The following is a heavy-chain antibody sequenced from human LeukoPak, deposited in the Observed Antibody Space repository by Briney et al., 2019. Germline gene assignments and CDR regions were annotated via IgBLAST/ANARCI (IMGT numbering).Heavy chain of an antibody. CDR1: GGSFTNYY. J-gene: IGHJ5*02. CDR3: ARGDCSSPSCYLSDWFDP. V-gene: IGHV4-34*01. D-gene: IGHD2-2*01. CDR2: INHNGST. Sequence: SETLSLTCAVYGGSFTNYYWSWIRQPPGKGLEWIGEINHNGSTNYNPSLESRVTILIDTSKNQISLKLSSVTAADTALYYCARGDCSSPSCYLSDWFDPWGQGTLVTVSS.